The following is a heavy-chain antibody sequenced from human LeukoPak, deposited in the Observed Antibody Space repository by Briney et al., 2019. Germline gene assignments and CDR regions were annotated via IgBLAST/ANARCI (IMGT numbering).Heavy chain of an antibody. CDR1: GGSISSSNW. D-gene: IGHD4-11*01. CDR3: ARDRSNYLGGYYYYGMDV. Sequence: PSETLSLTCAVSGGSISSSNWWSWVRQPPGKGLEWIGEIYHSGSTNYNPSLKSRVTISVDKSKNQFSLKLSSVTAADTAVYYCARDRSNYLGGYYYYGMDVWGQGTTVTVSS. J-gene: IGHJ6*02. V-gene: IGHV4-4*02. CDR2: IYHSGST.